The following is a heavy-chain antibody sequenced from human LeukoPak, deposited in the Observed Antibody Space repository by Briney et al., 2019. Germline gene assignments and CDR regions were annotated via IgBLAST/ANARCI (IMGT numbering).Heavy chain of an antibody. V-gene: IGHV3-15*04. D-gene: IGHD3-16*01. Sequence: GGSLRLSCAACGFPFSDAWMRWVREAGGKGVGGVGRIGSKSDSCTTEYAAPATGRFTIPRDDSKNTLYLQMNSLKTEDTAVYYCTRHEGDDYFDNGGQGTLLTVSA. CDR1: GFPFSDAW. J-gene: IGHJ4*02. CDR3: TRHEGDDYFDN. CDR2: IGSKSDSCTT.